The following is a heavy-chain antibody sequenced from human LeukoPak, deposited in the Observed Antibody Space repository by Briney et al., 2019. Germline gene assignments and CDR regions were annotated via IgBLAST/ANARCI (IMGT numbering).Heavy chain of an antibody. D-gene: IGHD3-3*01. V-gene: IGHV3-21*01. CDR1: GFTFSSYS. J-gene: IGHJ5*02. Sequence: GGSLRLSCAASGFTFSSYSMNWVRQAPGKGLEWVSSISSSSSYIYYAGSVKGRFTISRDNAKNSLYLQMNSLRAEDTAVYYCASGGGSITIFGVPTLPWGQGTLVTVSS. CDR2: ISSSSSYI. CDR3: ASGGGSITIFGVPTLP.